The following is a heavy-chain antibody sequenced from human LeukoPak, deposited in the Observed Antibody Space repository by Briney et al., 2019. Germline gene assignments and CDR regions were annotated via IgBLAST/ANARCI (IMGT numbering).Heavy chain of an antibody. V-gene: IGHV3-7*01. CDR3: ARDRPITVSGVVTLP. CDR2: INEDGSER. CDR1: GFTFSSYW. D-gene: IGHD3-3*01. J-gene: IGHJ5*02. Sequence: GGSLRLSCVASGFTFSSYWMTWVRQAPGKGLEWVANINEDGSERNYVDSVKGRFTISRDNAKKSVYLQMNSLRGDDTAVYYCARDRPITVSGVVTLPWGQGTLVTVSS.